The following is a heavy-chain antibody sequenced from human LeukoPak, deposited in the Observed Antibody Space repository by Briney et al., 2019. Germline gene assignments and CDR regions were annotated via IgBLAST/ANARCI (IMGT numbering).Heavy chain of an antibody. J-gene: IGHJ3*02. CDR1: GASISSSNYY. D-gene: IGHD3-16*02. V-gene: IGHV4-39*07. CDR3: ARGGTVGVFGAFDI. Sequence: SETLSLTCTVSGASISSSNYYWGWIRQPPGQGLEWIGSIDNSGYTYKNPSVESRVTISVDRSRKQFSLKLSSVTAADTAMFYCARGGTVGVFGAFDIWSQGTMVTVSS. CDR2: IDNSGYT.